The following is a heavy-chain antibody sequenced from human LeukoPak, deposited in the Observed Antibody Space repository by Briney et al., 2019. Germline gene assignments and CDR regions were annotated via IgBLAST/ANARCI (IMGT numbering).Heavy chain of an antibody. CDR1: GGSFSGHY. Sequence: SETLSLTCGVYGGSFSGHYWSWIRQPPGKGLEWIGEINDSGSSNYNPSLKSRVNISVDTSKNQFSLKLSSVTAADTAAYYCARGRRQWLEPPSDYYFYMDVWGKGTTVTVSS. CDR3: ARGRRQWLEPPSDYYFYMDV. D-gene: IGHD6-19*01. V-gene: IGHV4-34*01. CDR2: INDSGSS. J-gene: IGHJ6*03.